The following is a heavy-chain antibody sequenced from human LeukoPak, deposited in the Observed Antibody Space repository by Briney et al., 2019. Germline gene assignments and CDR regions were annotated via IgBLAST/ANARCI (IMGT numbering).Heavy chain of an antibody. CDR3: ARDRPAAGSFYFDY. CDR1: GYTFTSYG. Sequence: ASVKVSCKASGYTFTSYGISWVRQAPGQGLEWMGWISAYNGNTNYAQKLQGRVTMTTDTSTSTAYMELRSLRSDDTAVYYCARDRPAAGSFYFDYWGQGTLVTVSS. V-gene: IGHV1-18*01. D-gene: IGHD6-13*01. J-gene: IGHJ4*02. CDR2: ISAYNGNT.